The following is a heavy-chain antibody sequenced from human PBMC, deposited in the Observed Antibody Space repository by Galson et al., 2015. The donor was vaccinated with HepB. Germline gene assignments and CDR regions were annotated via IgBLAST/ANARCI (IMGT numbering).Heavy chain of an antibody. D-gene: IGHD2-15*01. CDR1: GGSISSGDYY. CDR2: IYYSGST. Sequence: TLSLTCTVSGGSISSGDYYWSWIRQPPGKGLEWIGYIYYSGSTYYNPSLKSRVTISVDTSKNQFSLKLSSVTAADTAVYYCARVTPSVVAATTPPYYFDYWGQGTLVTVSS. CDR3: ARVTPSVVAATTPPYYFDY. V-gene: IGHV4-30-4*01. J-gene: IGHJ4*02.